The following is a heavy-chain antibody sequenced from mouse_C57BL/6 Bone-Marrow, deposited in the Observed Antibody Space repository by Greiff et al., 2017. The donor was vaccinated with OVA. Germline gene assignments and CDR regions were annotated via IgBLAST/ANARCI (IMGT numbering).Heavy chain of an antibody. D-gene: IGHD1-1*01. J-gene: IGHJ1*03. Sequence: EVQVVESGGGLVKPGGSLKLSCAASGFTFSSYAMSWVRQTPEKRLEWVATISDGGSYTYYPDNVKGRFTISRDNAKNNLYLQMSHLKSEDTAMYYCARDLGSTTVVATEWYFDVWGTGTTVTVSS. V-gene: IGHV5-4*01. CDR2: ISDGGSYT. CDR3: ARDLGSTTVVATEWYFDV. CDR1: GFTFSSYA.